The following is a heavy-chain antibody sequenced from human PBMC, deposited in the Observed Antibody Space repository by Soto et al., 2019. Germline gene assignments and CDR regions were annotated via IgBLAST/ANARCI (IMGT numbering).Heavy chain of an antibody. J-gene: IGHJ6*02. CDR2: IAQDGSEK. D-gene: IGHD2-2*01. Sequence: GGSLRLSCAASGFTSSSYWMTWVRQAPGKGLEWMANIAQDGSEKHYVDSVKGRFTISRDNGKNSLSLQMNSLRAEDTAMYYCARGTELRYCTSSSCPGLDVWGQGTTVTVSS. CDR1: GFTSSSYW. CDR3: ARGTELRYCTSSSCPGLDV. V-gene: IGHV3-7*03.